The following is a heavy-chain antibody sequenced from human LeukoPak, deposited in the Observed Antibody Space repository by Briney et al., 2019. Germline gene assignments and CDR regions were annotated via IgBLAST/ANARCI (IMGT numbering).Heavy chain of an antibody. CDR2: ISLTSNDI. V-gene: IGHV3-21*01. CDR1: GFTSSSYA. CDR3: ARGDTSLQRNDALDI. Sequence: GGSLRLSCAASGFTSSSYAMNWVRQAPGKGLEWVSSISLTSNDIYYAASVRGRFIISRDNAKNLLSLQMNSLRAEDTALYYCARGDTSLQRNDALDIWGQGTMVSVSS. J-gene: IGHJ3*02. D-gene: IGHD2/OR15-2a*01.